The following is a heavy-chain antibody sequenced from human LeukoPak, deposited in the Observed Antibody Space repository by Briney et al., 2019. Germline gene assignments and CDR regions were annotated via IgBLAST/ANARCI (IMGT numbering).Heavy chain of an antibody. CDR3: AKAEALGGQPGLRYSYYGVDV. V-gene: IGHV3-23*01. CDR2: ISGGGST. Sequence: GGSLRLSCEASGFTLSSYAMSWVRQAPGKGLEWVSGISGGGSTHYADSVKGRFIISRDNFKYTLFLQMKSLRDEDTATYYCAKAEALGGQPGLRYSYYGVDVWGQGTTVIVSS. D-gene: IGHD1-14*01. J-gene: IGHJ6*02. CDR1: GFTLSSYA.